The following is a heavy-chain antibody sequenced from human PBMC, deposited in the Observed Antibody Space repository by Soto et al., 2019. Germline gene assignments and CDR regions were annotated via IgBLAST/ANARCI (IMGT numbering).Heavy chain of an antibody. CDR1: GFTFSSYA. D-gene: IGHD6-19*01. Sequence: GGSLRLSCAASGFTFSSYAMSWVRQAPGKGLEWVSAISGGGGSTYYADSVKGRFTISRDNSKNTLYLQMNSLRAEDTAVYYCAKEARGWGYYYYYGMDVWGQGTTVTVSS. J-gene: IGHJ6*02. CDR2: ISGGGGST. V-gene: IGHV3-23*01. CDR3: AKEARGWGYYYYYGMDV.